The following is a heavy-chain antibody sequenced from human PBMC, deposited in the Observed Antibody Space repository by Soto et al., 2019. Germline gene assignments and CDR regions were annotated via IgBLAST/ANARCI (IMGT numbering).Heavy chain of an antibody. CDR3: ASVPVATGYFDY. CDR1: GGSFSGYY. Sequence: QVQLQQWGAGLLKPSETLSLTCAVYGGSFSGYYWSWIRQPPGKGLEWIGEINHSGSTTYNPSLKSRVTISVDTSKNQFSLKLSSVTAADTAVYYCASVPVATGYFDYWGQGTLVTVSS. J-gene: IGHJ4*02. CDR2: INHSGST. V-gene: IGHV4-34*01. D-gene: IGHD5-12*01.